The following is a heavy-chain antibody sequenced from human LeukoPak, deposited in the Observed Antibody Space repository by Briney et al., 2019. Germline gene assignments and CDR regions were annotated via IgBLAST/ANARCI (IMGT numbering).Heavy chain of an antibody. D-gene: IGHD2-21*02. CDR1: SGSISSGDYY. CDR2: ISYTGTT. J-gene: IGHJ4*02. V-gene: IGHV4-30-4*08. Sequence: PSQTLSLTCTVSSGSISSGDYYWGWIRQPPGKGLEWIGYISYTGTTYYNPSLKSRVTISEDTSKNLFSLKLNSVTAADTALYYCARLGTAPFDYWGQGTLVTVSS. CDR3: ARLGTAPFDY.